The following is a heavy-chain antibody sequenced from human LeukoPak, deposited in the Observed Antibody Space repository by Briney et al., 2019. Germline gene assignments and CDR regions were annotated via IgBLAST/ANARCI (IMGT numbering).Heavy chain of an antibody. V-gene: IGHV3-30*02. D-gene: IGHD3-10*01. CDR1: GFTFSSYG. Sequence: GGSLRLSCVASGFTFSSYGMHWVRQAPGKGLEWVAFLRYDGTTQYYADSLKGRFTISRDNSKNTLYLQMNSLRAEDTATYYCAKTLIWFGELLSSDAFDIWGQGTMVTVS. CDR3: AKTLIWFGELLSSDAFDI. CDR2: LRYDGTTQ. J-gene: IGHJ3*02.